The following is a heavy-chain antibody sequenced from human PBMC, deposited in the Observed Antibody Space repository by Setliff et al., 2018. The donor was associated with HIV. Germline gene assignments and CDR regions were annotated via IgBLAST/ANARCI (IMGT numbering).Heavy chain of an antibody. CDR1: GYTFTGYY. J-gene: IGHJ5*02. V-gene: IGHV1-2*02. Sequence: ASVKVSCKASGYTFTGYYVHWVRQAPGQGLEWMGWINPNSGGTNYAQKLQGRVTMTRDTSISTAYMELSRLRSDDTAVYYCARDGGGFLPQDPWGQGTLVTVSS. D-gene: IGHD3-3*01. CDR2: INPNSGGT. CDR3: ARDGGGFLPQDP.